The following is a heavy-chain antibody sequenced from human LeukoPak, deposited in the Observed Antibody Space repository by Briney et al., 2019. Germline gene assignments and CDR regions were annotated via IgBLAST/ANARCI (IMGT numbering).Heavy chain of an antibody. D-gene: IGHD3-22*01. Sequence: SETLSLTCTVSGGSISSSSYYWGWIRQPPGKGLEWIGSIYYSGSTYYNPSLKSRVTISVDTSKNQFSLKLSSVTAADTAVYYCARDLLNYHDSSGPYWGQGTLVTVSS. CDR2: IYYSGST. CDR3: ARDLLNYHDSSGPY. CDR1: GGSISSSSYY. J-gene: IGHJ4*02. V-gene: IGHV4-39*07.